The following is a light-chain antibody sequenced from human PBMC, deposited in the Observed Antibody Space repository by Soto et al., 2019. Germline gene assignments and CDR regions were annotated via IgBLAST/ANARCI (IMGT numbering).Light chain of an antibody. Sequence: QSALTQPASVSGSPGQSITISCTGTSSDVGGYNYVSWYQQHPGKAPKLLIYDVSNRPSGVSNRFSGSKSGNTASLTISGLQAEDEADYYCSSYTSSSTTAVVFGGGTTLTVL. V-gene: IGLV2-14*01. CDR2: DVS. CDR3: SSYTSSSTTAVV. CDR1: SSDVGGYNY. J-gene: IGLJ2*01.